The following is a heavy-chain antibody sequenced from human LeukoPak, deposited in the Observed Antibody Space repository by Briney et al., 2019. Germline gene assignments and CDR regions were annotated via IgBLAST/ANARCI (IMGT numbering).Heavy chain of an antibody. V-gene: IGHV4-59*01. CDR1: GGSISSYY. CDR3: ARVRRDGYNSPDY. J-gene: IGHJ4*02. CDR2: IYYSGST. Sequence: PSETLSLTCTVSGGSISSYYWSWIRQPPGKGLEWIGYIYYSGSTYYNPSLKSRVTILVDTSKNQFSLKLSSVTAADTAVYYCARVRRDGYNSPDYWGQGTLVTVSS. D-gene: IGHD5-24*01.